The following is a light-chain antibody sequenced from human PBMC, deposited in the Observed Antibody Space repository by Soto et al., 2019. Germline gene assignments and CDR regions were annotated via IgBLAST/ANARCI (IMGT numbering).Light chain of an antibody. CDR3: QLYGISPH. V-gene: IGKV3-20*01. CDR2: ASS. CDR1: QSRGSNF. J-gene: IGKJ5*01. Sequence: IRLTQSPGTLSLYPGERATLSCKTSQSRGSNFLAWYQHKPGQAPRLLIYASSNRATGIPDRFSGSASGTDFTLTINRLEPEDFAVYYCQLYGISPHFGQGTLLEIK.